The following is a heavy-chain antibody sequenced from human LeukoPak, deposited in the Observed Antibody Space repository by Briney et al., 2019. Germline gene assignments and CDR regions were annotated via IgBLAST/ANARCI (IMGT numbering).Heavy chain of an antibody. CDR1: GFTFSSYW. Sequence: GGSLRLSCAASGFTFSSYWITWVRQAPGKGLVWVSRIKNDGSTTTYADSVKGRFTVSRDNAKNTLHLQMNSLRAEDTAVYYCARERKYDSNFDYWGQGTLVTVSS. CDR3: ARERKYDSNFDY. V-gene: IGHV3-74*01. CDR2: IKNDGSTT. D-gene: IGHD1-1*01. J-gene: IGHJ4*02.